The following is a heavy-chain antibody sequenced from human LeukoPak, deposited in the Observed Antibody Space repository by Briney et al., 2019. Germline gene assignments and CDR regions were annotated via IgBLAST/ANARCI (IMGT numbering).Heavy chain of an antibody. CDR1: GFAFCSYE. Sequence: PGGSLRLSCAASGFAFCSYEMKWVRQAPGKGLEWGSYISSSGSTIYSADSVKGRLPISRDNAKNALYQQMNSMRAEDPAVYYCARVGLGVAGTWGQGTLVTVYS. J-gene: IGHJ5*02. CDR2: ISSSGSTI. CDR3: ARVGLGVAGT. D-gene: IGHD6-19*01. V-gene: IGHV3-48*03.